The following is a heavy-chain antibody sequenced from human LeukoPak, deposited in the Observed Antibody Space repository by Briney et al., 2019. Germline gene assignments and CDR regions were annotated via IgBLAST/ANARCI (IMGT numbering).Heavy chain of an antibody. CDR3: ARDPLRIGPGFEI. CDR2: ISDNGGNT. V-gene: IGHV3-23*01. Sequence: GGSLRLSCAASGFTFSSHALGWARQAPGKGLEWGSSISDNGGNTHYADSVKGRFTISRDNSKNTLFLQMNSLRAEDTAVYFCARDPLRIGPGFEIWGQGTMVTVSS. CDR1: GFTFSSHA. J-gene: IGHJ3*02. D-gene: IGHD2-15*01.